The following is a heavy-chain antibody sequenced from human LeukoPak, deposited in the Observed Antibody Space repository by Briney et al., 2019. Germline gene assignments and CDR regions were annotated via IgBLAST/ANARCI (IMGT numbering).Heavy chain of an antibody. CDR1: GFTFSSYG. V-gene: IGHV3-33*08. CDR2: IWYDGSNK. J-gene: IGHJ4*02. D-gene: IGHD6-13*01. CDR3: ARDPWPSSYSSSWYYFDY. Sequence: GGSLRLSCAASGFTFSSYGMHWVRQAPGKGLEWVAVIWYDGSNKYYADSVKGRFTISRDNSKNTLYLQMNSLRAEDTAVYYCARDPWPSSYSSSWYYFDYWGQGTLVTVSS.